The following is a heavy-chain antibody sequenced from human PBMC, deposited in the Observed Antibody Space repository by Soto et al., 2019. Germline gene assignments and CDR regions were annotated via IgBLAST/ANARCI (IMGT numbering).Heavy chain of an antibody. CDR3: ARRAITGSTKWGAFDI. J-gene: IGHJ3*02. Sequence: PGGSLRLSCSASGFSFTNYVMSWVRQAPGKGLEWLSTISATADNTFYADSVKGRFTISRDNSKNTLYLQMNSLRAEDVAVYYCARRAITGSTKWGAFDIWGQGTMVTVSS. D-gene: IGHD1-7*01. CDR1: GFSFTNYV. CDR2: ISATADNT. V-gene: IGHV3-23*01.